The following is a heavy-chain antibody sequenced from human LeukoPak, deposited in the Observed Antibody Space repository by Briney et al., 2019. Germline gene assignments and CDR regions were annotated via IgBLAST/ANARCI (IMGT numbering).Heavy chain of an antibody. Sequence: GASVKVSCKASGYTFTSYGISWVRQAPGQGLEWMGWISAYNGNTNYAQKLQGRVTMTTDTSTSTAYMELRSLRSDDTAVYYCARDSSSWYRYYYMDVWGKGTTVTISS. J-gene: IGHJ6*03. D-gene: IGHD6-13*01. V-gene: IGHV1-18*01. CDR2: ISAYNGNT. CDR1: GYTFTSYG. CDR3: ARDSSSWYRYYYMDV.